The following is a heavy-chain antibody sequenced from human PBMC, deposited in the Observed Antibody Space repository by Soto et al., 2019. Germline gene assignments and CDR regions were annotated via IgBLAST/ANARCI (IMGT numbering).Heavy chain of an antibody. CDR3: AKSSLVVLVIPEFDS. CDR1: GFSFSSYA. CDR2: ISGSGDST. V-gene: IGHV3-23*01. Sequence: PGGSLRLSCAASGFSFSSYAMSWVRQAPGKGLEWVSGISGSGDSTYYADSVKGRFTISRDNSKNTLYLQMNSLRAEDTAVYYCAKSSLVVLVIPEFDSWGQGDVVTVSS. D-gene: IGHD3-9*01. J-gene: IGHJ4*02.